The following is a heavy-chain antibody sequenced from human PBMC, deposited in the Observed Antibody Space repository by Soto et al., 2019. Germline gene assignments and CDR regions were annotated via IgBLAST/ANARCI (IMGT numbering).Heavy chain of an antibody. J-gene: IGHJ5*02. D-gene: IGHD4-17*01. V-gene: IGHV4-31*03. CDR2: TFYSGAT. CDR1: GGSISSGGYY. Sequence: PSETLSLTCTVSGGSISSGGYYWSWIRQHPGKGLEWIGYTFYSGATYYNPSLKGRTIISVDTSKNQFSLTLTSLTAADTAVYYCARVQPYDYGANTGWLDPWGQGTLVTVSS. CDR3: ARVQPYDYGANTGWLDP.